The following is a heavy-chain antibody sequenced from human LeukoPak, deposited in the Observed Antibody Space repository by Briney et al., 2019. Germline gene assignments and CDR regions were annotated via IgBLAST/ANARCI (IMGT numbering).Heavy chain of an antibody. CDR3: VREHCQVFEP. Sequence: GGSLRLSCAASGLTVSNNYMTWVPQAPGKGLEWVSGIYSGGSTYYADSVKGRFTISTDNAKNSLYLQMNSLRAEDTAVYFCVREHCQVFEPWGQGNLVTVFS. D-gene: IGHD2-15*01. V-gene: IGHV3-53*01. J-gene: IGHJ5*02. CDR2: IYSGGST. CDR1: GLTVSNNY.